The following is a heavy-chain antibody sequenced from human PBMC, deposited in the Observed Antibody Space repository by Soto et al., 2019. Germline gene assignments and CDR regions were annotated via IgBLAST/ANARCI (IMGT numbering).Heavy chain of an antibody. CDR3: AKDVVVGATTGLGDYYYYYGMDV. Sequence: PGGSLRLSCAASGFTFVSYGIHFCRHSPLKWREWVAVISYDGSNKYYADSVKGRFTISRDNSKNTLYLQMNSLRAEDTAVYYCAKDVVVGATTGLGDYYYYYGMDVWGQGTTVTVSS. J-gene: IGHJ6*02. CDR2: ISYDGSNK. CDR1: GFTFVSYG. V-gene: IGHV3-30*18. D-gene: IGHD1-26*01.